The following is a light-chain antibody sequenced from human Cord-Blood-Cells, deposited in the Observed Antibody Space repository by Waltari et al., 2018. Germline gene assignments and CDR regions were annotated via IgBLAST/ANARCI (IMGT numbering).Light chain of an antibody. CDR1: SSDVGGCNY. CDR2: EVS. CDR3: SSYTSSSPFYV. J-gene: IGLJ1*01. Sequence: QSALTQPASVSGSPGQSITLPCTGTSSDVGGCNYVSWYQQHPGKAPKLMIYEVSNRPSGVSNRFSGSKSGNTASLTISGLQAEDEADYYCSSYTSSSPFYVFGTGTKVTVL. V-gene: IGLV2-14*01.